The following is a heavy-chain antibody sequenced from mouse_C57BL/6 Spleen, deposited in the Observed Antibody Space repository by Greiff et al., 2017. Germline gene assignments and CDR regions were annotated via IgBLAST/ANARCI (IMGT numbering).Heavy chain of an antibody. CDR2: INPNNGGT. CDR1: GYTFTDYY. CDR3: ARGLYYYGSSYEGFDY. V-gene: IGHV1-26*01. D-gene: IGHD1-1*01. J-gene: IGHJ2*01. Sequence: VQLQQSGPELVKPGASVKISCKASGYTFTDYYMNWVKQSHGKSLEWIGDINPNNGGTSYNQKFKGKATLTVDKSSSTAYMELRSLTSEDSAVYYCARGLYYYGSSYEGFDYWGQGTTLTVSS.